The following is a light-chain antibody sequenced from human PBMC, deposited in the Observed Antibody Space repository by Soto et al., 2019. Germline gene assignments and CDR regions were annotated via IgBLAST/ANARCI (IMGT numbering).Light chain of an antibody. J-gene: IGLJ1*01. CDR2: DKD. V-gene: IGLV1-51*01. CDR3: GTWDSSLSAYV. Sequence: QSVLTQPPSVSAAPGQKVTISCSGNSSNIGHNYVSWYHQLPGTAPKLLIYDKDQRPSGIPDRFSGSKSGTSATLGITGLQTGDEADYYCGTWDSSLSAYVFGTGTKVTVL. CDR1: SSNIGHNY.